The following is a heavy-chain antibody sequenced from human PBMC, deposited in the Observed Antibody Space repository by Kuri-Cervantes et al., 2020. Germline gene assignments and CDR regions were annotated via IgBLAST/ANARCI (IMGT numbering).Heavy chain of an antibody. D-gene: IGHD5-18*01. Sequence: SVKVSCKASGGTFSSYAISWVRQAPGQGLEWMGGIIPIFGTANYAQKFQGRVTITADESTSTAYMELSSLRSEDTAVYYCARGPSGYSYVQTWGQGTLVTVSS. CDR1: GGTFSSYA. CDR3: ARGPSGYSYVQT. CDR2: IIPIFGTA. V-gene: IGHV1-69*13. J-gene: IGHJ4*02.